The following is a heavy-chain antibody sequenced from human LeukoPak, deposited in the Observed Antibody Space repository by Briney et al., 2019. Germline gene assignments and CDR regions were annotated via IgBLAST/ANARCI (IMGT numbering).Heavy chain of an antibody. CDR2: ISAYNGNT. J-gene: IGHJ6*03. Sequence: ASVKVSCKASGYPFTSYGISWVRQAPGQGLEWMGWISAYNGNTNYAQKLQGRVTMTTDTSTSTAYMELRSLRSDDTAVYYCARGTASITMIVGGPGDYYYYMDVWGKGTTVTVSS. V-gene: IGHV1-18*01. CDR1: GYPFTSYG. D-gene: IGHD3-22*01. CDR3: ARGTASITMIVGGPGDYYYYMDV.